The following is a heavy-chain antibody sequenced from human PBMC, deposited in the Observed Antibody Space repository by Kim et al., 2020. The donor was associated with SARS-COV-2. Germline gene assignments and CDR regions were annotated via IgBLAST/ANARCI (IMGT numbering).Heavy chain of an antibody. CDR2: ISYDGSKE. CDR1: GFIFSNLG. Sequence: GGSLRLSCEASGFIFSNLGMYWVRQAPGKGLEWVAFISYDGSKEDYADSVKGRFAISRDSSKNSVYLQMTSLRPEDTALYYCAKDKVVAAIKSWFGYFDGWGRGTLVTVSS. V-gene: IGHV3-30*18. D-gene: IGHD2-15*01. CDR3: AKDKVVAAIKSWFGYFDG. J-gene: IGHJ2*01.